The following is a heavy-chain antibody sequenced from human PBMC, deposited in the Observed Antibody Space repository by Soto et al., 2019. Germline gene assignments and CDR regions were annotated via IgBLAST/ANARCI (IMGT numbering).Heavy chain of an antibody. CDR3: AMVDRGAFDL. CDR2: IHSDGSST. J-gene: IGHJ3*01. Sequence: EVQLVESEGGLVQPGGSLRLSCAASGFTFSYYWMHWVRQAPGQGLVWVSRIHSDGSSTTYADSVKGRFTISRDNAKNTLYLQMNSLGAEDTAVYYCAMVDRGAFDLWGQGTMVTVSS. D-gene: IGHD3-10*01. V-gene: IGHV3-74*01. CDR1: GFTFSYYW.